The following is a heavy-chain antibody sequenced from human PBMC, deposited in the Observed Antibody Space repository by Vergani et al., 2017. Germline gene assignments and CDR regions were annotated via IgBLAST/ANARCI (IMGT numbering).Heavy chain of an antibody. J-gene: IGHJ5*02. V-gene: IGHV1-69*15. D-gene: IGHD3-10*01. Sequence: QVQLVQSGAEVKKPGSSVKVSCPASGGTFSSYAISWVRQAPGQGLEWMGRIIPIFGTANYAQKFQGRVTITADESTSTAYMELSSLRSEDTAVYYCALDYYGSGSDSLSLHWFDPWGQGTLVTVSS. CDR2: IIPIFGTA. CDR1: GGTFSSYA. CDR3: ALDYYGSGSDSLSLHWFDP.